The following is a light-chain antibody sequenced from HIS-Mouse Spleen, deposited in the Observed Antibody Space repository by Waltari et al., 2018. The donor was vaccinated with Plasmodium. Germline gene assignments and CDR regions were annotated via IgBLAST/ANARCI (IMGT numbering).Light chain of an antibody. CDR3: YSTDSSGNHRV. V-gene: IGLV3-10*01. Sequence: SYELTQPPSVSVSPGQTARITCSGDALPKKYAYWYQKKSGQAPVLVNYEDSKRPSGIPEGFSGSSSGTMATLTISGAQVEDEADYYCYSTDSSGNHRVFGGGTKLTVL. CDR1: ALPKKY. CDR2: EDS. J-gene: IGLJ3*02.